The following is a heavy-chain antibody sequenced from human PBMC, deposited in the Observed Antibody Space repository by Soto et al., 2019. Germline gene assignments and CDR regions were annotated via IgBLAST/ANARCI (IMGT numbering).Heavy chain of an antibody. V-gene: IGHV1-24*01. CDR1: GYTLTELS. CDR2: FDPEDGET. J-gene: IGHJ6*02. D-gene: IGHD6-13*01. Sequence: ASVKVSCKVSGYTLTELSMHCVRQAPGKGLEWMGGFDPEDGETIYAQKFQSRVTMTEDTSTATAYMELSSLRSEDTAMYYCSGTSAAGKYQYVIDFRSQGSSVPVSS. CDR3: SGTSAAGKYQYVIDF.